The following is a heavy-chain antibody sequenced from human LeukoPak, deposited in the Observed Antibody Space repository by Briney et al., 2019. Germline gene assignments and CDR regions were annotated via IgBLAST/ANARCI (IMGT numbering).Heavy chain of an antibody. CDR3: ARGEGSGSYYNLFDY. V-gene: IGHV4-34*01. J-gene: IGHJ4*02. Sequence: SETLSLTCTVSGGSISSYYWSWIRQPPGKGLEWIGEINHSGSTNYNPSLKSRVTISVDKSKNQFSLKLSSVTAADTAVYYCARGEGSGSYYNLFDYWGQGTLVTVSS. CDR2: INHSGST. CDR1: GGSISSYY. D-gene: IGHD3-10*01.